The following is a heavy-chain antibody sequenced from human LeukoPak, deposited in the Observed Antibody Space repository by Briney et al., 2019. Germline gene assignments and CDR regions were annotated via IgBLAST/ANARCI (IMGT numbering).Heavy chain of an antibody. V-gene: IGHV4-59*01. J-gene: IGHJ4*02. CDR3: ARDLARGFDY. CDR2: IFYSWST. D-gene: IGHD5-12*01. CDR1: VDSICMYY. Sequence: SETLSLTCTLSVDSICMYYGSCLPQPPGGGLEWLGYIFYSWSTNHNPPLKCRVTISVDTSKNQFSLKLSSGTAADTAVYYCARDLARGFDYWGQGTLVTVSS.